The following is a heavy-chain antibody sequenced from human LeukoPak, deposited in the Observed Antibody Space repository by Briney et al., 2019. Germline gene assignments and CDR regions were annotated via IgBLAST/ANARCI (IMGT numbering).Heavy chain of an antibody. V-gene: IGHV3-74*01. CDR2: INEDGSTT. CDR3: ARGPDSQNYYYYGMDV. D-gene: IGHD4-11*01. CDR1: GFTFSSNW. J-gene: IGHJ6*02. Sequence: GGSLRLSCAASGFTFSSNWMHWVRQAPGKGLVWVSRINEDGSTTNYADSVKGRSTIFRDNAKNTLYLQMNSLRAEDTTVYYCARGPDSQNYYYYGMDVWGQGTTVTVSS.